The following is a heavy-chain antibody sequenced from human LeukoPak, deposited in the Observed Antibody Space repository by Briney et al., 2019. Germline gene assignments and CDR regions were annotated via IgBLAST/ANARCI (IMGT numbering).Heavy chain of an antibody. J-gene: IGHJ4*02. D-gene: IGHD2-15*01. CDR3: ARGFSAVVATNNLEY. V-gene: IGHV3-49*04. CDR1: GFIFGDYN. CDR2: IRAKIHDGTT. Sequence: PGQSLRLSCTTSGFIFGDYNMNWVRQAPGKGLEWVGYIRAKIHDGTTDFAASVKGRFTISRDDPKNSMYLQMNSLKTEDTAVYYCARGFSAVVATNNLEYWGQGTLVTVSS.